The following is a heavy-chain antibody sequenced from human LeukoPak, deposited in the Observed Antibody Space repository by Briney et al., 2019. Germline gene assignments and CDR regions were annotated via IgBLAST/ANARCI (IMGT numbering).Heavy chain of an antibody. D-gene: IGHD1-26*01. Sequence: ASVKVSCKASGYTFTGYYVHWVRQAPGQGLEWMGWINPNSGGTNYAQKFQGRVTMTRDTSISTAYMELSRLRSDDTAVYYCARSYSGSYYGLIDYWGQGTPVTVSS. J-gene: IGHJ4*02. CDR1: GYTFTGYY. CDR3: ARSYSGSYYGLIDY. CDR2: INPNSGGT. V-gene: IGHV1-2*02.